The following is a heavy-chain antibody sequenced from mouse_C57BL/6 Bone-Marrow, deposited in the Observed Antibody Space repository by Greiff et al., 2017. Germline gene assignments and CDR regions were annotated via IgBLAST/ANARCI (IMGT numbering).Heavy chain of an antibody. CDR1: GFNIKDDY. V-gene: IGHV14-4*01. D-gene: IGHD2-3*01. CDR3: TLIYDGYYY. Sequence: EVQLVESGAELVRPGASVKLSCTASGFNIKDDYMHWVKQRPEQGLEWIGWIDPENGDTEYASKFQGKATITADTSSNTAYLQLSSLTSEDTAVYYCTLIYDGYYYWGQGTTLTVSS. J-gene: IGHJ2*01. CDR2: IDPENGDT.